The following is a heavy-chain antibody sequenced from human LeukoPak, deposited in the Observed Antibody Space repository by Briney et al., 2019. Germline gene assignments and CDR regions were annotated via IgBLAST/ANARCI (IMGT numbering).Heavy chain of an antibody. J-gene: IGHJ4*02. V-gene: IGHV3-23*01. CDR1: GFTFSRFG. Sequence: PGGSLRLSCAASGFTFSRFGMSWVRQAPGKGLEWVSSISDNGGSTYYADSVKGRFTISRDNSKNTLYLQMNSLRAEDTAVYYCARGSANLDYGDNGDYFDYWGQGTLVTVSS. CDR2: ISDNGGST. D-gene: IGHD4-17*01. CDR3: ARGSANLDYGDNGDYFDY.